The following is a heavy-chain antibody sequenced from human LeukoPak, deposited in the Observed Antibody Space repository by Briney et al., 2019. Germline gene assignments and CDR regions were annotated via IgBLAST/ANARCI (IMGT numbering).Heavy chain of an antibody. CDR3: ARGGLRWHDY. V-gene: IGHV4-34*01. CDR1: GGSFSGYY. J-gene: IGHJ4*02. Sequence: TSETLSLTCAVYGGSFSGYYWSCIRQPPGKGLEWIGEINHSGSTNYNPSLKSRVTISVDTSKNQFSLKLSSVTAADTAVYYCARGGLRWHDYWGQGTLVTVSS. CDR2: INHSGST. D-gene: IGHD4-23*01.